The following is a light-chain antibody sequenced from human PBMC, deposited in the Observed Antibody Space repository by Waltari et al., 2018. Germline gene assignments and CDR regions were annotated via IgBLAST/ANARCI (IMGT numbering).Light chain of an antibody. V-gene: IGKV1-5*03. CDR2: KAS. CDR3: QQYNAYSWT. CDR1: QTITTW. J-gene: IGKJ1*01. Sequence: DIQMTQSPSTLSASVGDRVTLTCRASQTITTWLAWYQQKPGKAPKLLISKASTLETGVPSRFSGSGSGTEFTLTISSLQPDDFATYFCQQYNAYSWTFGQGTKLESK.